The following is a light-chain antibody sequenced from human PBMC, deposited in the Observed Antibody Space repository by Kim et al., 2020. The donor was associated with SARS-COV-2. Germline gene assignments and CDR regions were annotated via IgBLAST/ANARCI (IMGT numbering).Light chain of an antibody. CDR1: SLRSYY. J-gene: IGLJ2*01. CDR3: NSRDSNDNGV. CDR2: GKN. Sequence: ELTQDPAVSVALGQTVRITCQGDSLRSYYATWYQQKPGQAPIVVIYGKNNRPSRIPDRFSGSSSGNTASLTITGTQAGDEADYYCNSRDSNDNGVFGGG. V-gene: IGLV3-19*01.